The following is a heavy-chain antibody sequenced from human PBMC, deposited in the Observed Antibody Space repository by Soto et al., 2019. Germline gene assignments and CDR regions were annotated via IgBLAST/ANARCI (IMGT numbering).Heavy chain of an antibody. CDR2: IRSKAYGGTT. CDR1: GFTFGDYV. CDR3: TRSLLGGSLELGPSV. D-gene: IGHD1-7*01. Sequence: GGSLRLSCTASGFTFGDYVMSWFRQAPGKGLEWVGFIRSKAYGGTTEYAASVKGRFTISRDDSKSIAYLQMNSLKTEDTAVYYCTRSLLGGSLELGPSVWGKGTTVTVSS. J-gene: IGHJ6*04. V-gene: IGHV3-49*03.